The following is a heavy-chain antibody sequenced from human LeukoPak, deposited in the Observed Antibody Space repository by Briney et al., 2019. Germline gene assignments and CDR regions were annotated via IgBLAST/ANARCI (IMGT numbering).Heavy chain of an antibody. D-gene: IGHD3-22*01. V-gene: IGHV1-8*01. CDR3: ALLYYDSSGYVVP. CDR2: MNPNSGNT. J-gene: IGHJ5*02. Sequence: ASVKVSCKASGYTFTSYDINWVRQATGQGLEWMGWMNPNSGNTGYAQKFQGRVTMTRNTTISTAYMELSSLRSKDTAVYYCALLYYDSSGYVVPWGQGTLVTVSS. CDR1: GYTFTSYD.